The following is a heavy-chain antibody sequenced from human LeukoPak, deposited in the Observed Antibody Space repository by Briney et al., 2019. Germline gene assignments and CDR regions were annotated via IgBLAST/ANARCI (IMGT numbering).Heavy chain of an antibody. V-gene: IGHV1-69*06. D-gene: IGHD1-26*01. CDR2: IIPIFGTT. CDR3: ARGPSIVGATMGYWVVCVY. Sequence: SVKVSCKTSGGTFSSFAITWVRQTPGQGLEWMGGIIPIFGTTNYAQKFQGRVTITADKSTSTAYMELSSLRSEDTAVYYCARGPSIVGATMGYWVVCVYWGQGTLVTVSS. CDR1: GGTFSSFA. J-gene: IGHJ4*02.